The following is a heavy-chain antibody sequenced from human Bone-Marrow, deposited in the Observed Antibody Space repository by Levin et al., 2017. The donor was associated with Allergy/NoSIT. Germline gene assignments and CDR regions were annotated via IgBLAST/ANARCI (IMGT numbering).Heavy chain of an antibody. CDR3: ARGGRSRSDRYADY. CDR1: GGSFSGYY. CDR2: INHSGST. Sequence: SETLSLTCAVYGGSFSGYYWSWIRQPPGKGLEWIGEINHSGSTNYNPSLKSRVTISVDTSKNQFSLKLSSVTAADTAVYYCARGGRSRSDRYADYWGQGTLVTVSS. J-gene: IGHJ4*02. V-gene: IGHV4-34*01. D-gene: IGHD2-15*01.